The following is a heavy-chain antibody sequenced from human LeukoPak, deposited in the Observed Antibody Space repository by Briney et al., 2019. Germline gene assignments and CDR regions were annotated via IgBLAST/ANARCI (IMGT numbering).Heavy chain of an antibody. V-gene: IGHV3-64*01. CDR2: ISSNGGST. CDR1: GFTFSSYA. CDR3: AGLRYCSSTSCYTFYYYYYYMDV. Sequence: SGGSLRLSCAASGFTFSSYAMSWVRQAPGKGLEWVSAISSNGGSTYYANSVKGRFTISRDNSKNTLYLQMGSLRAEDMAVYYCAGLRYCSSTSCYTFYYYYYYMDVWGKGTTVTVSS. D-gene: IGHD2-2*02. J-gene: IGHJ6*03.